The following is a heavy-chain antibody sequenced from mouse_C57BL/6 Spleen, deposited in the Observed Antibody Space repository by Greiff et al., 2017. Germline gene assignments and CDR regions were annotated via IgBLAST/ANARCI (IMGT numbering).Heavy chain of an antibody. CDR2: IWSGGST. CDR3: ARPLITTVVATRAMDY. D-gene: IGHD1-1*01. V-gene: IGHV2-2*01. CDR1: GFSLTSYG. Sequence: VQLQQSGPGLVQPSQSLSITCTVSGFSLTSYGVHWVRQSPGKGLEWLGVIWSGGSTDYNAAFISRLSISKDNSKSHVFFKMNSLQADDTAIYYCARPLITTVVATRAMDYWGQGTSVTVSS. J-gene: IGHJ4*01.